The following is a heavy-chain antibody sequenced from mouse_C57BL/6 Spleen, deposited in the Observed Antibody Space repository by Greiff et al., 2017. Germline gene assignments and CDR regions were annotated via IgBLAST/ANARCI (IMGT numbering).Heavy chain of an antibody. CDR1: GYTFTSYW. J-gene: IGHJ4*01. CDR2: IDPSDSET. D-gene: IGHD3-3*01. V-gene: IGHV1-52*01. Sequence: QVQLQQPGAELVRPGSSVKLSCKASGYTFTSYWMHWVKQRPIQGLEWIGNIDPSDSETHYNQKFKDKATLTVDKSSSTAYMQLSSLTSEDSAVYYCARRRDNGLYYYAMDYWGQGTSVTVSS. CDR3: ARRRDNGLYYYAMDY.